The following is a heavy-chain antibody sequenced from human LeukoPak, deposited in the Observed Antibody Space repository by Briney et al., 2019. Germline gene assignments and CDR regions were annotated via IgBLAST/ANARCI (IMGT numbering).Heavy chain of an antibody. D-gene: IGHD3-16*01. CDR2: IWHDGSKE. CDR1: GFSFSTYG. Sequence: GRSLRLSCAASGFSFSTYGMHWVRQAPDTGLEWVALIWHDGSKEYYADSVKGRFTISRDNSKNTLYLEMNSLRADDTAVYYCAGDTPPGGEYYFEYWAREPWSPSPQ. V-gene: IGHV3-33*01. CDR3: AGDTPPGGEYYFEY. J-gene: IGHJ4*02.